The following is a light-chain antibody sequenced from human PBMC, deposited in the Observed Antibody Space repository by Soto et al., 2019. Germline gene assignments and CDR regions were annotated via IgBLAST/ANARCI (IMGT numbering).Light chain of an antibody. Sequence: QSVLTQPASVSGSPGQSITISCTGTSSDVGIYNYVSWYQQHPGKAPKLMIYQVTNRPSGVSNRFSGSKSGNTAPLTISGLQAEDEADCYCSSYTGSTNYVFGTGTKVTVL. CDR3: SSYTGSTNYV. J-gene: IGLJ1*01. CDR2: QVT. V-gene: IGLV2-14*01. CDR1: SSDVGIYNY.